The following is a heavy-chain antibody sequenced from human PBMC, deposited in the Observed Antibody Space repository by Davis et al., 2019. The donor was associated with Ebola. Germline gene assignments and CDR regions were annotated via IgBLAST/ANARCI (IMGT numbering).Heavy chain of an antibody. CDR2: IYYSGST. V-gene: IGHV4-59*01. Sequence: PSETLSLTCTVSGGSISSYHWSWIRQPPGKGLEWIGYIYYSGSTNYNPSLKSRVTISVDTSKNQFSLKLSSVTAADTAVYYCARHIYCSGGSCLIYYGMDVWGKGTTVTVSS. CDR3: ARHIYCSGGSCLIYYGMDV. D-gene: IGHD2-15*01. CDR1: GGSISSYH. J-gene: IGHJ6*04.